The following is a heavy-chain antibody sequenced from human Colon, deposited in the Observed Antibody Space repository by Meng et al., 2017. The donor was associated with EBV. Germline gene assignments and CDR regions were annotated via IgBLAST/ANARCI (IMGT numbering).Heavy chain of an antibody. J-gene: IGHJ5*02. CDR2: MNPNSGNT. V-gene: IGHV1-8*01. CDR1: GYTFTNFD. CDR3: ARGLQGTNWFDP. Sequence: VQLVQTGAEVKTXXASVRFSWEASGYTFTNFDINWVRQAAGQGLGWWGWMNPNSGNTGYARNFQGRVNMTRDTSRNTAYMELRGLTYEDTAIYYCARGLQGTNWFDPWGQGTLVTVSS.